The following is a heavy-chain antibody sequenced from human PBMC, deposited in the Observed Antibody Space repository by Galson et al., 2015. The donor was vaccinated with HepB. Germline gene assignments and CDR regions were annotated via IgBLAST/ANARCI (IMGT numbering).Heavy chain of an antibody. Sequence: QSGAEVKKPGESLKISCKGSGYSFTGYWIGWVRQMPGKGLEWMGIIYPGDSDTRYNPSFQGQVTFSADKSISTAYLQWNSLKASDTGMYYCARHSIATGSTTGPTLDAFDVWGLGTVVTVSS. V-gene: IGHV5-51*01. CDR3: ARHSIATGSTTGPTLDAFDV. D-gene: IGHD6-6*01. CDR2: IYPGDSDT. J-gene: IGHJ3*01. CDR1: GYSFTGYW.